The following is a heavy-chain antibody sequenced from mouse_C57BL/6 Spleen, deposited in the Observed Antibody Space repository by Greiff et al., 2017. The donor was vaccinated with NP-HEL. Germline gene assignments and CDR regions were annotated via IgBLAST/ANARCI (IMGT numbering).Heavy chain of an antibody. CDR3: ARGGDDDDGPAWFAY. CDR2: IYPGSGST. CDR1: GYTFTSYW. J-gene: IGHJ3*01. V-gene: IGHV1-55*01. D-gene: IGHD2-4*01. Sequence: QVQLQQPGAELVKPGASVKMSCKASGYTFTSYWITWVTQRPGQGLEWIGDIYPGSGSTNYNEKFKSKATLTVDTSSSTAYMQLSSLTSEDSAVYYCARGGDDDDGPAWFAYWGQGTLVTVSA.